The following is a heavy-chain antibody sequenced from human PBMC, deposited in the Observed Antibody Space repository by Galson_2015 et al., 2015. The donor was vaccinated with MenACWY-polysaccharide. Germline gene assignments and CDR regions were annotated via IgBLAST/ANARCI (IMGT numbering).Heavy chain of an antibody. Sequence: GLQWISWIDKSGRNIYYEDSLKGRFTVSRDDSKNSLYLQMNSLKTDDTAVYYCSRGLNGNDRPLGFGSWGQGSLVTVSS. D-gene: IGHD1-1*01. V-gene: IGHV3-11*01. CDR3: SRGLNGNDRPLGFGS. CDR2: IDKSGRNI. J-gene: IGHJ4*02.